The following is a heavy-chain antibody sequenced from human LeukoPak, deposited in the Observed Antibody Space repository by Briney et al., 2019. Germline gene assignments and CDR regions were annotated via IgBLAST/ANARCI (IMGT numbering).Heavy chain of an antibody. Sequence: ASVRVSCKASGYSFTGNYMHWVRQAPGQGLEWMGIINPSGGSTSYAQKFQGRVTMTRDTSISTAYMELSRLRSDDTAVYYCARAANGYCSSTSCGVWAFDIWGQGTMVTVSS. D-gene: IGHD2-2*01. V-gene: IGHV1-46*01. CDR3: ARAANGYCSSTSCGVWAFDI. CDR2: INPSGGST. CDR1: GYSFTGNY. J-gene: IGHJ3*02.